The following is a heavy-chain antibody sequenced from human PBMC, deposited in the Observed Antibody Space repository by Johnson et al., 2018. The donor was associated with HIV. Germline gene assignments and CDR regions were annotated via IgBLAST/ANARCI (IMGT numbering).Heavy chain of an antibody. CDR2: IRYDGSNK. D-gene: IGHD6-13*01. V-gene: IGHV3-30*02. CDR3: AKKQAAAGTGGAFDI. J-gene: IGHJ3*02. CDR1: GFIFSSYG. Sequence: VQLVESGGGVVQPGRSLRLSCAASGFIFSSYGMHWVRQAPGKGLKWVSFIRYDGSNKYYADSVKGRFTISRDNSKNTLYLQMNSLRTEDTAVYYCAKKQAAAGTGGAFDIWGQGTMVTVSS.